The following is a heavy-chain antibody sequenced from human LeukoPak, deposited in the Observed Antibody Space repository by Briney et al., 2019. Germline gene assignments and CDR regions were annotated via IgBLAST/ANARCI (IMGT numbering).Heavy chain of an antibody. Sequence: ETLSLTCAVYGGSFSGYYWSWIRQPPGKLLEWIGEINHSGSTNYNPSLKSRVTISVDTSKNQFSLKLSSVTSADTAVYYCARVLRLGVVIMRYYGMDVWGQGTTVTVSS. CDR3: ARVLRLGVVIMRYYGMDV. J-gene: IGHJ6*02. V-gene: IGHV4-34*01. D-gene: IGHD3-3*01. CDR2: INHSGST. CDR1: GGSFSGYY.